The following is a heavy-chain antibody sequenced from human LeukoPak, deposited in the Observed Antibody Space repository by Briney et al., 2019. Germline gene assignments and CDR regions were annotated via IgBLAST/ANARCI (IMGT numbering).Heavy chain of an antibody. CDR2: INHSGST. V-gene: IGHV4-34*01. Sequence: SETLSLTCAVYGGSFSGYDWSWIRQPPGKGLEWIGEINHSGSTNYNPSLKSRVTISVDTSKNQFSLKLSSVTAADTAVYYCATSGGSGNGAYNWFDLWGQGTLVTVSS. CDR3: ATSGGSGNGAYNWFDL. J-gene: IGHJ5*02. D-gene: IGHD3-10*01. CDR1: GGSFSGYD.